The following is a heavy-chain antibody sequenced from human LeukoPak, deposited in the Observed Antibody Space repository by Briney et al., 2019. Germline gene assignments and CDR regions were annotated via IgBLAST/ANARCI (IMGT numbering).Heavy chain of an antibody. CDR1: GFTFSSYG. CDR2: IWNDGSKS. Sequence: GGSLRLSCAASGFTFSSYGMHWVRQAPGKGLEWVAVIWNDGSKSNYPDSVKGRFTISRDDSKNTLFLQMSSLRVEDTAVYYCARFRSGWYLDYWGQGTLVPVSS. CDR3: ARFRSGWYLDY. J-gene: IGHJ4*02. V-gene: IGHV3-33*01. D-gene: IGHD6-19*01.